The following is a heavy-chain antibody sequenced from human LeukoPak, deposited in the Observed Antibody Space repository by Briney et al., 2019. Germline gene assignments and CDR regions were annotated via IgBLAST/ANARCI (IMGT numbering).Heavy chain of an antibody. J-gene: IGHJ6*03. V-gene: IGHV4-34*01. CDR2: INHSGST. CDR3: ARAVIRDSSGGSHYYYMDV. Sequence: PSETLSLTCAVYGGSFSGYYWSWIRQPPGKGLEWIGEINHSGSTNYNPSLKSRVTISVDTSKNQFSLKLSSVTAADRAVYYCARAVIRDSSGGSHYYYMDVWGKGTTVIVSS. CDR1: GGSFSGYY. D-gene: IGHD2-15*01.